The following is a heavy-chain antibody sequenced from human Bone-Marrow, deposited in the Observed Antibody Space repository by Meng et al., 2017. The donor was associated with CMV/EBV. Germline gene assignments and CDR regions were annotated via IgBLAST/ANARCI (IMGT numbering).Heavy chain of an antibody. Sequence: GESLKISCAASGFTFSSYGMHWVRQAPGKGLEWVAFIRYDGSNKYYADSVKGRFTISRDNSKNTLYLQMNSLRAEDTAVYYCAKPFYLDYYDSSGYYGGLDYWGQGTLVTVSP. CDR1: GFTFSSYG. V-gene: IGHV3-30*02. J-gene: IGHJ4*02. CDR3: AKPFYLDYYDSSGYYGGLDY. CDR2: IRYDGSNK. D-gene: IGHD3-22*01.